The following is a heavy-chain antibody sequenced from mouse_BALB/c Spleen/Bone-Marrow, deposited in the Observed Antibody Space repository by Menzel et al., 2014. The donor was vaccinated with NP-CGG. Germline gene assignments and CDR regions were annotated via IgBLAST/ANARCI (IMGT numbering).Heavy chain of an antibody. CDR1: GFNIKDTY. CDR2: IDPANGNT. Sequence: VQLQQSGAELVKPGASVKLSCTASGFNIKDTYMHWVKQRPEQGLEWIGRIDPANGNTKYDPKFQGKATITADKSSNTASLQLSSLSSEDTAVYYCARWEYYAMDYWGQGTSVTVSS. CDR3: ARWEYYAMDY. V-gene: IGHV14-3*02. J-gene: IGHJ4*01. D-gene: IGHD4-1*01.